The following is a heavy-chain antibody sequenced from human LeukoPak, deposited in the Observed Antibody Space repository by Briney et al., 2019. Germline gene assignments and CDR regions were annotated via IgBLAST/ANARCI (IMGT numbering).Heavy chain of an antibody. CDR2: IYHSGST. Sequence: PSETLSLTCTVSGYSISSGYYWGWIRQPPGKGLEWIGSIYHSGSTYYNPSLKSRATISVDTSKNQFSLKLRSVPAADTAVYYCARVGPVITIFGANNYFDYWGQGTLVTVSS. J-gene: IGHJ4*02. CDR1: GYSISSGYY. V-gene: IGHV4-38-2*02. D-gene: IGHD3-3*01. CDR3: ARVGPVITIFGANNYFDY.